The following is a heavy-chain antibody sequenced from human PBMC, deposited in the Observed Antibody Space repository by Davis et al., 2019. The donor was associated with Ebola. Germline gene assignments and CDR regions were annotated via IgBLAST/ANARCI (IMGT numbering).Heavy chain of an antibody. CDR3: ARGRTVTGTRGLSWFDP. CDR2: MNPNSGNT. J-gene: IGHJ5*02. D-gene: IGHD6-19*01. Sequence: ASVKVSCKASAYTFTSYDINWVRQATGQGLEWMGWMNPNSGNTGYAQKFQGRVTMTRDTSTSTVYMELSSLRSEDTAVYYCARGRTVTGTRGLSWFDPWGQGALVTVSS. V-gene: IGHV1-8*01. CDR1: AYTFTSYD.